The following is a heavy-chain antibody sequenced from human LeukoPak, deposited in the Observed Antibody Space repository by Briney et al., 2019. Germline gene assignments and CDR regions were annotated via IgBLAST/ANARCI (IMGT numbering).Heavy chain of an antibody. J-gene: IGHJ4*02. CDR2: IYSGGST. V-gene: IGHV3-53*01. D-gene: IGHD5-18*01. CDR3: ARVYSYGYYYFDY. Sequence: SGGSLRLSCAASGFTVSSNYMSWVRQAPGKGLEWASVIYSGGSTYYADSVKGRFTISRDNSKNTLYLQMNSLRAEDTAVYYCARVYSYGYYYFDYWGQGTLVTVSS. CDR1: GFTVSSNY.